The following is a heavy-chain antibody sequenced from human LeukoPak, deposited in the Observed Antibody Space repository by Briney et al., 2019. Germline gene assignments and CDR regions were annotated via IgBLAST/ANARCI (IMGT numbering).Heavy chain of an antibody. CDR2: IIPIFGTA. V-gene: IGHV1-69*05. CDR3: ARDPSVMTTVTTQGDY. Sequence: ASVKVSCKASGGTFSSYAISWVRQASGQGLEWMGRIIPIFGTANYAQKFQGRVTITTDESTSTAYMELSSLRSEDTAVYYCARDPSVMTTVTTQGDYWGQGTLVTVSS. J-gene: IGHJ4*02. D-gene: IGHD4-17*01. CDR1: GGTFSSYA.